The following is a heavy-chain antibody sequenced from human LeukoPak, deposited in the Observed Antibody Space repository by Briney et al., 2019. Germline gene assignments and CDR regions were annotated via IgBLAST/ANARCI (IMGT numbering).Heavy chain of an antibody. CDR2: ISGSGGDT. CDR3: TKGGSYAPLDY. CDR1: GFTFSNSA. Sequence: GGSLRLSCAASGFTFSNSAMTWVRQTPGEGLEWVSAISGSGGDTFYTDSVKGRFAISRDNSKNTLWLQMNSLRAEDTAIYYCTKGGSYAPLDYWGQGTLVTVSS. J-gene: IGHJ4*02. D-gene: IGHD1-26*01. V-gene: IGHV3-23*01.